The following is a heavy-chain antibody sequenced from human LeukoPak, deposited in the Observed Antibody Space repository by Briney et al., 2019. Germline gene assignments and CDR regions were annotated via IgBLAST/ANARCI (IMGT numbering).Heavy chain of an antibody. V-gene: IGHV3-7*01. CDR3: ARDRIYYDSSGYSDY. CDR1: GFTFSSYW. D-gene: IGHD3-22*01. Sequence: GGSLRLSCAASGFTFSSYWMSWVRQAPGKGLEWVANIKQDGSEKYYVDSVKGRFTISRDNAKNSLYLQMNSLRAGDTAVYYCARDRIYYDSSGYSDYWGQGILVTVSS. J-gene: IGHJ4*02. CDR2: IKQDGSEK.